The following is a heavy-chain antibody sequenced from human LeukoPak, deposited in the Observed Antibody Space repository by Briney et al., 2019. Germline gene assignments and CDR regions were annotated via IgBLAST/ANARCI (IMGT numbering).Heavy chain of an antibody. CDR2: ISYDGSNK. CDR3: ARDYYEVWFGELSFYFDY. D-gene: IGHD3-10*01. Sequence: GGSLRLSCAASGFTFSSYAMHWVRQAPGKGLEWVAVISYDGSNKYYADSVKGRFTISRDNSKNTLYLQMNSLRAEDTAVYYCARDYYEVWFGELSFYFDYWGQGTRVTVSS. V-gene: IGHV3-30-3*01. J-gene: IGHJ4*02. CDR1: GFTFSSYA.